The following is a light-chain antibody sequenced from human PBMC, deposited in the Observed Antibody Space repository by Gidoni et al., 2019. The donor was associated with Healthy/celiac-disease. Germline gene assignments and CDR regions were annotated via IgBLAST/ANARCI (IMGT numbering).Light chain of an antibody. J-gene: IGKJ4*01. Sequence: EIVMTQSPATLSVAPGESATLSCRASQSVSSNLAWYQQKPGQAPRLLIYGASTSATCIPASFSGSASATEFTLTISRLPSEDFAVYYCQQYNTWLTFGGGTKVEIK. CDR1: QSVSSN. V-gene: IGKV3-15*01. CDR2: GAS. CDR3: QQYNTWLT.